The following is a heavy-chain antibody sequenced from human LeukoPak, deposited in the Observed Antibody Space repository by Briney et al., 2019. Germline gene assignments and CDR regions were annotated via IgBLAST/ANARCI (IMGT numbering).Heavy chain of an antibody. Sequence: PGGSLRLSCAASGFTFSSNWLSWVRQAPGKGLEWVANIKQDGSEKYYVGSVKGRFTISRDNAKNSLYLQMDSLRAEDTAVYYCARDGPYSTSSTHPPWGQGTLVTVSS. CDR3: ARDGPYSTSSTHPP. J-gene: IGHJ5*02. D-gene: IGHD6-6*01. V-gene: IGHV3-7*03. CDR2: IKQDGSEK. CDR1: GFTFSSNW.